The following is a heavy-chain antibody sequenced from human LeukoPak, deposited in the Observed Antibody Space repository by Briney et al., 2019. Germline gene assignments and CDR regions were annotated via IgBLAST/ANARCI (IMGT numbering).Heavy chain of an antibody. D-gene: IGHD6-19*01. V-gene: IGHV3-33*01. CDR1: GFIFSSYG. CDR2: IWYGGTNK. Sequence: GGSPRLSCAASGFIFSSYGMHWVRQAPGKGLEWVALIWYGGTNKYYADSVKGRFTISRDNSKNTLYLQMNSLRAEDTAVYYCARAYSSGWGDYWGQGTLVTVSS. J-gene: IGHJ4*02. CDR3: ARAYSSGWGDY.